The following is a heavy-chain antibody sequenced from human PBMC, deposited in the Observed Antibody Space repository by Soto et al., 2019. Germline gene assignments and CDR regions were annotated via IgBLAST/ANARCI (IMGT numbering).Heavy chain of an antibody. CDR1: GFTFSSYW. D-gene: IGHD3-10*01. V-gene: IGHV3-74*01. J-gene: IGHJ6*03. Sequence: PGGSLRLSCAASGFTFSSYWMHWVRQAPGKGLVWVSRINSDGSSTSYADSVKGRFTISRDNAKNTLYLQMNSLRAEDTAVYYCARVGYYGSGSFESYYYYYYMDVWGKGTTVTVSS. CDR2: INSDGSST. CDR3: ARVGYYGSGSFESYYYYYYMDV.